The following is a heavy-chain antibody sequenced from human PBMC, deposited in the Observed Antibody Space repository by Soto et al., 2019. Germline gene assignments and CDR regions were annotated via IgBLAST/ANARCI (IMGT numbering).Heavy chain of an antibody. D-gene: IGHD6-6*01. V-gene: IGHV3-43*01. CDR3: AKDASIAARPYFYHGMDV. Sequence: HPGGSLRLSCAASGFTFDDYTMHWVRQAPGKGLEWVSLISWDGGSTYYADSVKGRFTISRDNSKNSLYPQMNSLRTEDTALYYCAKDASIAARPYFYHGMDVWGQGTTVTVS. CDR2: ISWDGGST. CDR1: GFTFDDYT. J-gene: IGHJ6*02.